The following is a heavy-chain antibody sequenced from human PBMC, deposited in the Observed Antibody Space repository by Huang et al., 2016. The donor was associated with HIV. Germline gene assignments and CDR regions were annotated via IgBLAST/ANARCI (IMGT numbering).Heavy chain of an antibody. CDR2: FDPEKYET. D-gene: IGHD2-21*02. CDR1: GESLSELS. V-gene: IGHV1-24*01. Sequence: QVQLVQSGAEVRKSGASVRVSCKVSGESLSELSMQWVRQAPGRGLEWMGGFDPEKYETIDAQKFQGRVTMTEDTSTDTAHMELSSLRSEDTAVYYCVVVVVTVPYWGQGTLVTVSS. J-gene: IGHJ4*02. CDR3: VVVVVTVPY.